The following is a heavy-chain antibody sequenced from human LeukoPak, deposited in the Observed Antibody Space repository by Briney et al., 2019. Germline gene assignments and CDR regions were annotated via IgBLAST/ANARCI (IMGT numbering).Heavy chain of an antibody. Sequence: GGSLRLSRAASGFTFSSYAMSWVRQAPGKGLEWVSAISGSGGSTYYADSVKGRFTISRDNSKNTLYLQMNSLRAEDTAVYYCAKGSCSSTSCRIDSWGQGTLVTVSS. CDR3: AKGSCSSTSCRIDS. D-gene: IGHD2-2*01. CDR2: ISGSGGST. CDR1: GFTFSSYA. V-gene: IGHV3-23*01. J-gene: IGHJ4*02.